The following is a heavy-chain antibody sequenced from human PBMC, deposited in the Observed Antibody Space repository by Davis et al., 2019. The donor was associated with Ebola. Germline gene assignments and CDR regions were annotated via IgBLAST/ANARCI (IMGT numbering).Heavy chain of an antibody. J-gene: IGHJ4*02. V-gene: IGHV1-69*13. CDR3: ACRRSCSGDCYFDY. D-gene: IGHD2-21*02. CDR2: IIPIFGTA. Sequence: SVKVSCKASGGTFSSYAISWVRQAPGQGLEWMGGIIPIFGTANYAQKFQGRVTITADESTSTAYMELSSLRSEDTAVYYCACRRSCSGDCYFDYWGQGTLVTVSS. CDR1: GGTFSSYA.